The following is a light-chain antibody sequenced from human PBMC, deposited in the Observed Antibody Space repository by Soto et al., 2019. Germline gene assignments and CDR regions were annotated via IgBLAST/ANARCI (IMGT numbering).Light chain of an antibody. Sequence: DIQMTQSPSSLSASVGDRVTISCRASQDISNHLAWFQQKPGKAPKSLIYAVSSLQSGVSSKFSGSGSGTDFTLTISSLQPEDFAIYYCQQYSSYPLTFGQGTRLEIK. CDR1: QDISNH. J-gene: IGKJ5*01. CDR3: QQYSSYPLT. CDR2: AVS. V-gene: IGKV1-16*02.